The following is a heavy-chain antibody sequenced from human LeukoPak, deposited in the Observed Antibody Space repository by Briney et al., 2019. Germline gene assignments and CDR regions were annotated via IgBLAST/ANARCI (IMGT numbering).Heavy chain of an antibody. CDR1: GGSFSGYY. CDR2: INHSGST. Sequence: SEALSLTCAVYGGSFSGYYWSWIRQPPGKGLEWIGEINHSGSTNYNPSLKSRVTISVDTSRNQFSLKLNSVTAADTAVYYCAKSNGYGLIDIWGQGTMVTVSS. CDR3: AKSNGYGLIDI. V-gene: IGHV4-34*01. D-gene: IGHD3-10*01. J-gene: IGHJ3*02.